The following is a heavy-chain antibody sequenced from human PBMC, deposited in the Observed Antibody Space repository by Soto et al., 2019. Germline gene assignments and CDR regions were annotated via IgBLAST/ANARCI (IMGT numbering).Heavy chain of an antibody. CDR2: MNFNGEDT. D-gene: IGHD3-16*01. Sequence: QVQLVQSGAEVKKPGASVKVSCKTAGSTFRGYYVHWVRQAPGQGLEWVGLMNFNGEDTMSAQTFKGRVTMTRDTSISTAYMELYRLTFDDAAVYYCARRLWPGALDVWGQGSMVTVSS. CDR3: ARRLWPGALDV. J-gene: IGHJ3*01. CDR1: GSTFRGYY. V-gene: IGHV1-2*02.